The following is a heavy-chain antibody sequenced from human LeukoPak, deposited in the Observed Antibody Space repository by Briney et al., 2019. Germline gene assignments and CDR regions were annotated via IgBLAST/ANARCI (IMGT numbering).Heavy chain of an antibody. Sequence: GASLRLSCAASGYIFSHYAMYWVRQAPGKGLEWVSAISGRSDNTYYADSVKGRFTLSRDSSKNTLYLQRNSLRAVDTAVYYCAKWGDYDVLTGYYVSDFWGQGTLVTVSS. CDR2: ISGRSDNT. CDR1: GYIFSHYA. V-gene: IGHV3-23*01. J-gene: IGHJ4*02. D-gene: IGHD3-9*01. CDR3: AKWGDYDVLTGYYVSDF.